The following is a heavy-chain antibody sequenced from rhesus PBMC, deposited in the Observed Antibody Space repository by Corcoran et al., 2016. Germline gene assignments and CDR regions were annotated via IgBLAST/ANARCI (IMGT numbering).Heavy chain of an antibody. CDR1: GYSISSGYY. J-gene: IGHJ5-2*02. D-gene: IGHD6-31*01. V-gene: IGHV4S14*01. CDR3: ARGMQGGGWYADVSLDV. CDR2: IYGSGGRN. Sequence: QVQLQESGPGLVKPSETLALTCAGSGYSISSGYYRNWIRQPPGKGLGWMGSIYGSGGRNYLNPSLKSRVTLSVDTSKNQFSLKLSSVTAADTAVYYCARGMQGGGWYADVSLDVWGRGVLVTVSS.